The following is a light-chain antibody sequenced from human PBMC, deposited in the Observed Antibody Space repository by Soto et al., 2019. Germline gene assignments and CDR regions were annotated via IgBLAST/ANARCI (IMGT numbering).Light chain of an antibody. CDR2: EVS. J-gene: IGLJ3*02. Sequence: QSVPTQPPSASRSPGQSVTISCTGTSSDVGDYNYVSWYQQHPGKAPKLMIYEVSKRPSGVPDRFSGSKSGNTASLTVSGLQAEDESDYYCSSYAGSNNWVFGGGTKLTVL. V-gene: IGLV2-8*02. CDR3: SSYAGSNNWV. CDR1: SSDVGDYNY.